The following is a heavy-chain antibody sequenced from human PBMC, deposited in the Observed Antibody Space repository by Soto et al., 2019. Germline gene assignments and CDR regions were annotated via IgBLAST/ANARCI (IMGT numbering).Heavy chain of an antibody. J-gene: IGHJ4*02. CDR3: ARATRYFGSFDS. CDR1: GFSVSNNY. V-gene: IGHV3-53*01. Sequence: LRLSCAASGFSVSNNYMTWVRQAPGKGLEWVSIIYSGGSTYYSESVKGRTTISRDTSKNIVFLQVNSLRAEDTAVYFCARATRYFGSFDSWGQGTLVTVPQ. CDR2: IYSGGST. D-gene: IGHD3-3*01.